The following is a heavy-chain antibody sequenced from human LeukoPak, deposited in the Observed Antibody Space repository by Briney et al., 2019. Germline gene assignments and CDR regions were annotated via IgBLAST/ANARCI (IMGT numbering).Heavy chain of an antibody. CDR3: ARGGDSSGYYPYDR. CDR1: GFTVRSNY. J-gene: IGHJ5*02. D-gene: IGHD3-22*01. CDR2: IYSGGNT. Sequence: GGSLRLSCAVSGFTVRSNYMTWVRQAPGKGLEWVSVIYSGGNTYYADSVKGRFTISRDISKNTLYLQMSSLRAEDTAMYYCARGGDSSGYYPYDRWGQGTLVTVSS. V-gene: IGHV3-53*01.